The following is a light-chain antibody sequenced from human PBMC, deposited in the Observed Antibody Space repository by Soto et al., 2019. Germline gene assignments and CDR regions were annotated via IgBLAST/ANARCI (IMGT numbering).Light chain of an antibody. CDR2: NNN. J-gene: IGLJ1*01. CDR1: SSNIGSNT. V-gene: IGLV1-44*01. CDR3: AVWDDSLNGYV. Sequence: QSVLTQPPSASGTPGQRVTISCSGSSSNIGSNTVNWYQQLPGTAPKLLIYNNNQRPSGVPDRFSGSRSGTSASLAISGLQSEDEGDYYCAVWDDSLNGYVFGTGTKLTVL.